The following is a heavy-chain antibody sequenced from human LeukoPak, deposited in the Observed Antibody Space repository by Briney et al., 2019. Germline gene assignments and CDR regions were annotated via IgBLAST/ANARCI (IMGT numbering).Heavy chain of an antibody. CDR3: AIGVYYYDSSGIRDY. V-gene: IGHV3-48*01. D-gene: IGHD3-22*01. CDR1: GFTFSDYY. J-gene: IGHJ4*02. CDR2: ISSSSSTI. Sequence: GGSLRLSCAASGFTFSDYYMNWVRQAPGKGLEWVSYISSSSSTIYYADSVKGRFTISRDNAKNSLYLQMNSLRAEDTAVYYCAIGVYYYDSSGIRDYWGQGTLVTVSS.